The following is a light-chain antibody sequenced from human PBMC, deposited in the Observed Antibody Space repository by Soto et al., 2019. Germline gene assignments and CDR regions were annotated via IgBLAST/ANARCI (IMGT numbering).Light chain of an antibody. Sequence: IVLTQSPATLSLSPGERATLSCRASQSVSSYLAWYQQKPGQAPRLLIYGASNRATGIPARFSGSGSGTDFTLTISSLEPEDSAVYYCQQRSDSWTFGQGTKVDIK. V-gene: IGKV3-11*01. CDR1: QSVSSY. CDR3: QQRSDSWT. J-gene: IGKJ1*01. CDR2: GAS.